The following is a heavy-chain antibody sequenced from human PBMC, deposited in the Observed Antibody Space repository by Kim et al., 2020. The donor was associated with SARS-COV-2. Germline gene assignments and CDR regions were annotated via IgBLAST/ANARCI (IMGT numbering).Heavy chain of an antibody. V-gene: IGHV4-39*07. CDR1: GGSISSSSYY. CDR2: IYYSGST. Sequence: SETLSLTCTVSGGSISSSSYYWGWIRQPPGKGLEWIGSIYYSGSTYYNPSLKSRVTISVDTSKNQFSLKLSSVTAADTAVYYCARGGDYEPVDYWGQGTLVTVSS. J-gene: IGHJ4*02. CDR3: ARGGDYEPVDY. D-gene: IGHD4-17*01.